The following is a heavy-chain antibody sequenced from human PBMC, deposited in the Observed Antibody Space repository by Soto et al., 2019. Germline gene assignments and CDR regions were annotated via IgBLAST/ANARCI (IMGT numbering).Heavy chain of an antibody. V-gene: IGHV3-48*03. CDR2: IRANDESI. CDR1: GFDFRSYG. J-gene: IGHJ3*02. CDR3: ARETLRDAIDI. Sequence: PGGSLRLSCVASGFDFRSYGMNWVGQAPGKGLEWVSNIRANDESIYYADSVKGRVSVSRDNAKNSLFLEMNSLRVDDTAVYYCARETLRDAIDIWGQGTMVTVSS.